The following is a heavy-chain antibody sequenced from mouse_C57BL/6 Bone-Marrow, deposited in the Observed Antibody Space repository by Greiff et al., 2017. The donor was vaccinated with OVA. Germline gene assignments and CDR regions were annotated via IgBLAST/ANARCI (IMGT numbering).Heavy chain of an antibody. V-gene: IGHV1-15*01. CDR3: TRRVTPSYFDY. CDR1: GYTFTDYE. CDR2: IDPETGGT. J-gene: IGHJ2*01. D-gene: IGHD2-12*01. Sequence: LVESGAELVRPGASVTLSCKASGYTFTDYEMHWVKQTPVHGLEWIGAIDPETGGTAYNQKFKGKAILTADKSSSTAYIELRSLTSEDSAVYYCTRRVTPSYFDYWGQGTTLTVSS.